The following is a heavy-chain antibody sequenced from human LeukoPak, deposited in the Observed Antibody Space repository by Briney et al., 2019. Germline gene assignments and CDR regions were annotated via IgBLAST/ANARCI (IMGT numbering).Heavy chain of an antibody. CDR3: ARDIGLAGYIYGFLDS. D-gene: IGHD5-18*01. J-gene: IGHJ4*02. CDR1: GFTFNNYA. V-gene: IGHV3-23*01. CDR2: ICGSGCDGTT. Sequence: GGSLRLSCAASGFTFNNYAMGWVRQAPGKGLQWVSSICGSGCDGTTYYADSVKGRFTISRDNSENTLYLQMNSLRAEDTAVYYCARDIGLAGYIYGFLDSWGQGTLFTVSS.